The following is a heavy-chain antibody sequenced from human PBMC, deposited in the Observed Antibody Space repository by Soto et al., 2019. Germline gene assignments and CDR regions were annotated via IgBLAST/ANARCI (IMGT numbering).Heavy chain of an antibody. D-gene: IGHD3-3*01. CDR3: AKAARGYDFWSGYHLPNYFDY. Sequence: QVQLVESGGGVVQPGRSLRLSCAASGFTFSSYGMHWVRQAPGKGLEWVAVISYDGSNKYYADSVKGRFTISRDNSKNTLYLQMNSLRAEDTAVYYCAKAARGYDFWSGYHLPNYFDYWGQGTLVTVSS. CDR2: ISYDGSNK. CDR1: GFTFSSYG. J-gene: IGHJ4*01. V-gene: IGHV3-30*18.